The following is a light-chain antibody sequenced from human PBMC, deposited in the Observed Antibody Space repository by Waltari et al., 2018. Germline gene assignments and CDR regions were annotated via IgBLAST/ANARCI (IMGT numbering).Light chain of an antibody. J-gene: IGKJ1*01. CDR1: QSVTRA. Sequence: EIVLTQSPGTLSLSPGESATLFCRTSQSVTRALAWYQQKPCQAPSLLIYGSSNRATGIPVRVSGRGSGTDFSLTISSLEPEDFAVYYCQHYLRLPVTFGQGTKVEVK. V-gene: IGKV3-20*01. CDR2: GSS. CDR3: QHYLRLPVT.